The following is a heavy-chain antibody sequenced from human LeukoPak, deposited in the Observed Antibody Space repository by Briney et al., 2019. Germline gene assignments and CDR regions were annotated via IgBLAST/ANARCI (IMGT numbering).Heavy chain of an antibody. CDR2: INHSGST. CDR3: ARGLRVRGPDY. V-gene: IGHV4-34*01. J-gene: IGHJ4*02. D-gene: IGHD3-10*01. Sequence: SETLSLTRAVYGGFFSGYYWSWILQPPGKGLEWIGEINHSGSTNYNPSLKSRVTISVDTSKNQFSLKLSSVTAADTAVYYCARGLRVRGPDYWGQGTLVTVSS. CDR1: GGFFSGYY.